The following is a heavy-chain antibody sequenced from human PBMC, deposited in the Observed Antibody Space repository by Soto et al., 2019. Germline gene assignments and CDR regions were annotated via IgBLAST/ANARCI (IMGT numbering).Heavy chain of an antibody. V-gene: IGHV3-48*04. D-gene: IGHD1-1*01. CDR1: GFTLSSYS. CDR2: IFVTSATI. CDR3: ARTTGTTGLDDAFDI. Sequence: GGSLRLSCLPSGFTLSSYSMVWVRQAPGKGLEWVSYIFVTSATIYYADSVKGRFTISRDNAKNTLYLQMNSLRAEDTAVYYCARTTGTTGLDDAFDIWGQGTMVTVSS. J-gene: IGHJ3*02.